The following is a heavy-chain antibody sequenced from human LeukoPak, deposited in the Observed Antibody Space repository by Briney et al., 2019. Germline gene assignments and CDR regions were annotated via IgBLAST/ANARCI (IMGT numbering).Heavy chain of an antibody. J-gene: IGHJ4*02. V-gene: IGHV3-64D*06. Sequence: PGGSLRLSCSASGFTFSSYAMHWVRQASGKGLEYVSAISSNGGSTYYADSMKGRFTISRDNSKNTLYLQMSSLRAEDTAVYYCVKDTGYSSSWERYFDYWGQGTLVTVSS. CDR1: GFTFSSYA. CDR3: VKDTGYSSSWERYFDY. CDR2: ISSNGGST. D-gene: IGHD6-13*01.